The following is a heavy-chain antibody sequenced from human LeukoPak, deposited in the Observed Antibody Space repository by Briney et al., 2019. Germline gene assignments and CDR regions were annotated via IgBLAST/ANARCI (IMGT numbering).Heavy chain of an antibody. Sequence: GGSLRLSCATSGFTFSSYNMNWVRQAPGKGLEWVSYISSSDTIYYADSVKGRFTISRDNAKNSLYLQMNSLRADDTAVYYCARDWGQWLPSYGMDVWGQGTTVTVSS. J-gene: IGHJ6*02. CDR1: GFTFSSYN. CDR2: ISSSDTI. D-gene: IGHD6-19*01. CDR3: ARDWGQWLPSYGMDV. V-gene: IGHV3-48*04.